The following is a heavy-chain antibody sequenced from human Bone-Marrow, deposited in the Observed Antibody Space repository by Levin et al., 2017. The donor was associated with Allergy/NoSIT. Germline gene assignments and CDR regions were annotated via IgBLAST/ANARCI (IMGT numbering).Heavy chain of an antibody. J-gene: IGHJ5*02. CDR1: GYSFTSYW. D-gene: IGHD4-17*01. Sequence: GGSLRLSCKGSGYSFTSYWIGWVRQMPGKGLEWMGIIYPGDSDTRYSPSFQGQVTISADKSISTAYLQWSSLKASDTAMYYCARTGLRCPPYAAFLGTKIGINWFDPWGQGTLVTVSS. V-gene: IGHV5-51*01. CDR3: ARTGLRCPPYAAFLGTKIGINWFDP. CDR2: IYPGDSDT.